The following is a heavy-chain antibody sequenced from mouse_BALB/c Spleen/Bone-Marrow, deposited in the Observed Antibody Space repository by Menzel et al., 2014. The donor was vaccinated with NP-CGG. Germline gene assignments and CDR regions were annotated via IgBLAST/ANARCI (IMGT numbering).Heavy chain of an antibody. CDR1: GYTFTSYY. V-gene: IGHV1S56*01. CDR2: IYPGNVNT. CDR3: ARGGWLRDAMDY. D-gene: IGHD2-2*01. J-gene: IGHJ4*01. Sequence: VKLMESGPELVKPGASVMISCKASGYTFTSYYIHWVKQRPGQGLEWIGWIYPGNVNTKYNEKFKGKATLTADKSSSTAYMQLSSLTSEDSAVYFCARGGWLRDAMDYWGQGTSVTVSS.